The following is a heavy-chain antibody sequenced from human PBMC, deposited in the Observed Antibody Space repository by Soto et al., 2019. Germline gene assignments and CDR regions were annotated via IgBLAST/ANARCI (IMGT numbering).Heavy chain of an antibody. D-gene: IGHD2-2*03. Sequence: SETLSLTCAVYGGSFSGYYWSWIRQPPGKGLEWIGEINHSGSTNYNPSLKSRVTISVDTSKNQFSLKLSSVTAADTAVYYCARLTVDGCCDYWGQGTLVTVSS. CDR2: INHSGST. V-gene: IGHV4-34*01. CDR1: GGSFSGYY. CDR3: ARLTVDGCCDY. J-gene: IGHJ4*02.